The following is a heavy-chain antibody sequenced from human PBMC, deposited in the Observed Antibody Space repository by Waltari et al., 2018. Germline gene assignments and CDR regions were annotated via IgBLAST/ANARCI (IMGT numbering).Heavy chain of an antibody. Sequence: QVQLQESGPGLVKPSETLSLTCTVSGCSISSYYWSWIRQPPGKGLGWIGYIYYSGSTNYNPSLKSRVTISVDTSKNQFSLKLSSVTAADTAVYYCARGPKGSGFDYWGQGTLVTVSS. CDR3: ARGPKGSGFDY. D-gene: IGHD2-15*01. V-gene: IGHV4-59*01. CDR1: GCSISSYY. CDR2: IYYSGST. J-gene: IGHJ4*02.